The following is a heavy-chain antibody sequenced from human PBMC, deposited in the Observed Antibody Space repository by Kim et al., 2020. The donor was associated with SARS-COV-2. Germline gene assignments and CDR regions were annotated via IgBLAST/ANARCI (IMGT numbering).Heavy chain of an antibody. CDR2: YN. CDR3: ARLAGSSRV. V-gene: IGHV6-1*01. J-gene: IGHJ4*02. D-gene: IGHD6-6*01. Sequence: YNDYAVSVRSRITINPDTSKNQFSLQLNSVTPEDTAVYYCARLAGSSRVWGQGTLVTVSS.